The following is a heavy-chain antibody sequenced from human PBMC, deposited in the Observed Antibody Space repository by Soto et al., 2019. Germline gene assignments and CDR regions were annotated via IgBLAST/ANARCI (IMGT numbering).Heavy chain of an antibody. CDR1: GYTFTSYG. CDR2: ISTYNGNT. V-gene: IGHV1-18*01. J-gene: IGHJ4*02. Sequence: QVQLVQSGAEVKKPGASVKVSCKASGYTFTSYGISWVRQAPGQGLEWMGWISTYNGNTKYAQKLQGRVTMPTDTSPSPADRELRSLRADDTAVFCCAREMVRGVGCDYWGQGTLVTVSS. D-gene: IGHD3-10*01. CDR3: AREMVRGVGCDY.